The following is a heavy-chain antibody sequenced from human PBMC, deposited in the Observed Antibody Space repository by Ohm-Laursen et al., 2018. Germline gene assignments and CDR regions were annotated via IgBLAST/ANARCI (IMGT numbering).Heavy chain of an antibody. CDR1: GFTFSSYS. CDR3: ARDAHVLLDY. Sequence: SLRLSCTASGFTFSSYSMNWVRQAPGKGLEWVSSISSSSSYIYYADSVKGRFTISRDNAKNSLYLQMNSLRAEDTAVYYCARDAHVLLDYWGQGTLVTVSS. D-gene: IGHD3-10*01. J-gene: IGHJ4*02. V-gene: IGHV3-21*01. CDR2: ISSSSSYI.